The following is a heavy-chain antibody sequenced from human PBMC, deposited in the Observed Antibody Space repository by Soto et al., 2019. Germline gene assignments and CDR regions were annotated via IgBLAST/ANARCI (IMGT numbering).Heavy chain of an antibody. Sequence: SETLSLTCAVDGGSFSCYYWSWIRQPPGRGLEWIGEINHTGSTNYNPCLKRRGTISVDRSKHQFSLKLSAVTAADTAVYYCARAVRLGYCSSNSCYRNRLNCFEPWGQATLVT. CDR3: ARAVRLGYCSSNSCYRNRLNCFEP. J-gene: IGHJ5*02. CDR2: INHTGST. D-gene: IGHD2-2*02. CDR1: GGSFSCYY. V-gene: IGHV4-34*01.